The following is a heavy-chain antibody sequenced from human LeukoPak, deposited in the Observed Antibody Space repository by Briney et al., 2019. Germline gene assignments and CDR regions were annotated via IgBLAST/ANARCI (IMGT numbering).Heavy chain of an antibody. V-gene: IGHV3-64*01. J-gene: IGHJ4*02. D-gene: IGHD1-26*01. CDR2: ISSNGGTT. CDR3: ARDRGGSYSADS. CDR1: GFTFSSYA. Sequence: GGSLRLSCAASGFTFSSYAMHWVRQAPGKGLEYVSSISSNGGTTYYANSVKGRFSISRDNSKNTLYLQMGSLRVEDMGVYYCARDRGGSYSADSWGQGTLATVSS.